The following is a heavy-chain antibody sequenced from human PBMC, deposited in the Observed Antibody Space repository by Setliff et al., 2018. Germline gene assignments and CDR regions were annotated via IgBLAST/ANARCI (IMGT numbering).Heavy chain of an antibody. CDR3: ARILEYCSSTSCYTLDY. Sequence: TLSLTCTVSGGSISSSSYYWGWIRQPPGKALEWLARIDWDDDKYYSTSLKTRLTISKDTSKNQVVLTMTNMDPVDTATYYCARILEYCSSTSCYTLDYWGQGTLVTVSS. V-gene: IGHV2-70*11. CDR1: GGSISSSSYY. J-gene: IGHJ4*02. CDR2: IDWDDDK. D-gene: IGHD2-2*02.